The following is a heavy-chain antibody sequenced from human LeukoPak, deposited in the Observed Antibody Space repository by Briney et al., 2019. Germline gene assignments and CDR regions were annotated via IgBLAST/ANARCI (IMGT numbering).Heavy chain of an antibody. Sequence: PSETLSLTCTVSGGSISSYYWSWIRQPAGKGLEWIGRIYTSGSTNYNPSRKSRVTISVDKSKNQFSLKLSSVTAADTAVYYCARGYDSSGYPWAFDIWGQGTMVTVSS. V-gene: IGHV4-4*07. D-gene: IGHD3-22*01. CDR1: GGSISSYY. CDR2: IYTSGST. CDR3: ARGYDSSGYPWAFDI. J-gene: IGHJ3*02.